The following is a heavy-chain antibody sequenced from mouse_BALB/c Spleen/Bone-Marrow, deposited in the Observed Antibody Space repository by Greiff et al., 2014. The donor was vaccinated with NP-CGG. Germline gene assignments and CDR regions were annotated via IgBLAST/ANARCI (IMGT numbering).Heavy chain of an antibody. CDR2: INPYNGAT. Sequence: VQLQQPGPELVKPGASVKISCKASGYSFTGYYMHWVKQSHVKSLEWIGRINPYNGATSYNQNFKDKASLTVDKSSSTAYMELHSLTSRDSAVYYCARGYGNYDYWYFDVWGAGTTVTVSS. CDR1: GYSFTGYY. J-gene: IGHJ1*01. CDR3: ARGYGNYDYWYFDV. D-gene: IGHD2-1*01. V-gene: IGHV1-31*01.